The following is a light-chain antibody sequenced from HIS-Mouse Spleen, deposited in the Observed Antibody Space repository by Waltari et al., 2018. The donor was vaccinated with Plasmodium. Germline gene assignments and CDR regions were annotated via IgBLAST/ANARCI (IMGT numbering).Light chain of an antibody. CDR3: QQYNNWSFT. Sequence: EIVMPQSPATLSVSPGETATISCRASQSVSSNLAWYQQKPGQAPRLLIYGASTRATGIPARFSGSGSGTEFTLTISSLQSEDFAVYYCQQYNNWSFTFGPGTKVDIK. CDR2: GAS. CDR1: QSVSSN. V-gene: IGKV3-15*01. J-gene: IGKJ3*01.